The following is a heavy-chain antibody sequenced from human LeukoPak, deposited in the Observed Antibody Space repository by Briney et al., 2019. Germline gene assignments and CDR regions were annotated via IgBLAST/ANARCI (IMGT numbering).Heavy chain of an antibody. CDR3: ARTNMATSDFDY. Sequence: SETLSLTCTVSGGSISSSSYYWGWIRQPPGKGLEWIGSIYHSGSTYYNPSLKSRVTISVDTSKNQFSLKLSSVTAADTAVYYCARTNMATSDFDYWGQGTLVTVSS. V-gene: IGHV4-39*07. J-gene: IGHJ4*02. D-gene: IGHD5-12*01. CDR1: GGSISSSSYY. CDR2: IYHSGST.